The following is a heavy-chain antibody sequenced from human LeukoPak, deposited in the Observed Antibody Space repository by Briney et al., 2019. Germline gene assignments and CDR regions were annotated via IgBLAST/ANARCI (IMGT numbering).Heavy chain of an antibody. V-gene: IGHV4-39*01. CDR2: IYYSGST. D-gene: IGHD6-19*01. Sequence: SETLSLTCTVSGGSISSSSYYWGWIRQPPGKGLEWIGTIYYSGSTYYNPSLKSRVTIFVDTSKNQLSLKLSSVTAADTAVYYCARRESSGFDSWGQGTLVTVSS. CDR1: GGSISSSSYY. CDR3: ARRESSGFDS. J-gene: IGHJ4*02.